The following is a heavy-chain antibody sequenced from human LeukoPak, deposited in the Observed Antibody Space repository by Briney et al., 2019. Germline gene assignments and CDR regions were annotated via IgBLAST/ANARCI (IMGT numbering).Heavy chain of an antibody. J-gene: IGHJ4*02. V-gene: IGHV3-74*01. Sequence: GGSLRLSCAASGFTFSSYWVHWVRQAPGRGLVWVSRINPDGSTTNYADSVKGRFTISRDNSKNTLYLQMNSLRAEDTAVYYCAKDFTGVVVVILDYWGQGTLVTVSS. CDR2: INPDGSTT. D-gene: IGHD3-22*01. CDR1: GFTFSSYW. CDR3: AKDFTGVVVVILDY.